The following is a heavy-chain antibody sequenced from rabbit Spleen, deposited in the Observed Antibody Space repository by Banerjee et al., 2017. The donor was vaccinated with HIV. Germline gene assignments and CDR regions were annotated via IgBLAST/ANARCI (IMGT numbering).Heavy chain of an antibody. J-gene: IGHJ4*01. CDR1: RFSFSDKAV. V-gene: IGHV1S45*01. CDR3: ARDLTAVIGWNFGW. Sequence: QEQLVESGGGLVKPGGSLKLSCTASRFSFSDKAVMCWVRQAPGKGLEWIACINAVTGRAVYATWAKGRFTFSKTSSTTVTLQVTSLTAADTATYFCARDLTAVIGWNFGWWGPGTLVTVS. CDR2: INAVTGRA. D-gene: IGHD1-1*01.